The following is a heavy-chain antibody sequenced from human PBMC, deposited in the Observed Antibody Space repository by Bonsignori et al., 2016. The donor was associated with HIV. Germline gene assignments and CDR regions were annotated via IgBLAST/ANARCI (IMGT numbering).Heavy chain of an antibody. CDR2: IRSKAYGGTT. Sequence: WIRQPPGKGLEWVGFIRSKAYGGTTEYAASVKGRFTISRDDSKSIAYLQMNSLKTEDTAVYYCTRVRRITMVRGVIRGFDYWGQGTLVTVSS. J-gene: IGHJ4*02. V-gene: IGHV3-49*02. D-gene: IGHD3-10*01. CDR3: TRVRRITMVRGVIRGFDY.